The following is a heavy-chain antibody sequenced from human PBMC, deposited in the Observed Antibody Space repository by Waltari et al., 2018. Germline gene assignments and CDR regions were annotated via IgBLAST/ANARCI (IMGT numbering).Heavy chain of an antibody. CDR1: GGSISRGAHY. J-gene: IGHJ4*02. Sequence: QVQLQESGPGLVKPSQTLSLTCTVSGGSISRGAHYWRWIRPPPGKGLEWIGYIYYSGSTYYNPSLKSRVTISVDTSKNQFSLKLSSVTAADTAVYYCARLKGKENDYWGQGTLVTVSS. CDR2: IYYSGST. CDR3: ARLKGKENDY. V-gene: IGHV4-30-4*01.